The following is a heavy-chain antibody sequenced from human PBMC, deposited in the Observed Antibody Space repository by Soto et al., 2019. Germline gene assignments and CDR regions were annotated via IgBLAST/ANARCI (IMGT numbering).Heavy chain of an antibody. V-gene: IGHV3-30*18. CDR2: IASDGKDK. J-gene: IGHJ4*02. CDR1: GFTFSNYA. D-gene: IGHD6-13*01. Sequence: QVQLVESGGGVVQPGRSLKLSCAASGFTFSNYAIHWVRQAPGKGLEWVAVIASDGKDKRYADSVKGRFTISRDNSKNTVYLQINRLRGEDTAVYYCAKDGAIAAADYFFDYWGQGSLVTVSS. CDR3: AKDGAIAAADYFFDY.